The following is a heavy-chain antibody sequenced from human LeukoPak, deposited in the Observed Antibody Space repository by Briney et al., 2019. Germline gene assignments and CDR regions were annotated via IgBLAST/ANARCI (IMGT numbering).Heavy chain of an antibody. Sequence: GGSLTLSCAASGFTFSRYWMSWVRQAPGKGLEWVASIKQDGSERYYVDSVKGRFTISSDNAKNSVYVQMNSLRAEDTAVYYCVGLGKNYWGQGTLVTVSS. J-gene: IGHJ4*02. V-gene: IGHV3-7*02. CDR2: IKQDGSER. CDR3: VGLGKNY. CDR1: GFTFSRYW. D-gene: IGHD3-16*01.